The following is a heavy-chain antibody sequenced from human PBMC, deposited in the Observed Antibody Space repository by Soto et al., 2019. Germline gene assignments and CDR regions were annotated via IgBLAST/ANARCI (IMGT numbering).Heavy chain of an antibody. D-gene: IGHD2-8*02. CDR1: GGSFSGYY. CDR2: INHSGST. CDR3: ARDKITGLFDY. J-gene: IGHJ4*02. Sequence: QVQLQQCGAGLLKPSETLSLTCAVHGGSFSGYYWTGIRQPPGTGLEWIGEINHSGSTNYNPSLKSRVTISVDTSKNQFSLKLTSVTAADTAVYYCARDKITGLFDYWGQGTLVTVSS. V-gene: IGHV4-34*01.